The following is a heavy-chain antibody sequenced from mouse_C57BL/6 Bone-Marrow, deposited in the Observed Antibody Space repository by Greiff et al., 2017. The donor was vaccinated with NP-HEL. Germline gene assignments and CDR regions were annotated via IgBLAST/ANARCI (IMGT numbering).Heavy chain of an antibody. Sequence: VKLQQPGAELVKPGASVKLSCKASGYTFTSYWMQWVKQRPGQGLEWIGEIDPSDSYTNYNQKFKGKATLTVDTSSSTAYMQLSSLTSEDSAVYYCAREGVAPYAMDYWGQGTSVTVSS. CDR3: AREGVAPYAMDY. V-gene: IGHV1-50*01. CDR1: GYTFTSYW. CDR2: IDPSDSYT. D-gene: IGHD1-1*01. J-gene: IGHJ4*01.